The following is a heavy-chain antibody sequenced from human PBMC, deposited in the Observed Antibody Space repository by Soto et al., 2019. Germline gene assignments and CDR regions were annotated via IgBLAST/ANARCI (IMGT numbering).Heavy chain of an antibody. D-gene: IGHD1-20*01. CDR2: VNAGNGNT. Sequence: QVQLVQSGAEVKKPGASVKVSCTAPGYTFTSYAIHWVRQAPGQRLEWMGWVNAGNGNTKYSQKLQGRVTITRDTSASTAYMELSSLRPEDTAVYYCARDVGYNWNLIDYWGQGTLVTVSS. J-gene: IGHJ4*02. CDR1: GYTFTSYA. CDR3: ARDVGYNWNLIDY. V-gene: IGHV1-3*01.